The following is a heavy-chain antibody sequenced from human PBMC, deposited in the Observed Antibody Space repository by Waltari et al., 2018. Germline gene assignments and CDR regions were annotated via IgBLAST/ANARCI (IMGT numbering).Heavy chain of an antibody. D-gene: IGHD3-10*02. V-gene: IGHV4-61*02. CDR1: GGSIKSGSYY. J-gene: IGHJ3*01. Sequence: QVQLQESGPGLVKPSQTLSLSCTVSGGSIKSGSYYWNWIRLPAGKGLEWIGRVHTRGNTDYNPSLNSRVPISLDTSSNQFSLRMTSVTAADTSVYYCAQGFSPDWYVLPTEMFHVWGQGTTVIVSS. CDR3: AQGFSPDWYVLPTEMFHV. CDR2: VHTRGNT.